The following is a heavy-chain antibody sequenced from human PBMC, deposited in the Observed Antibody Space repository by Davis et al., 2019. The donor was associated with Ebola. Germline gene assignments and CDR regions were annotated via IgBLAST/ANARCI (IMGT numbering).Heavy chain of an antibody. V-gene: IGHV4-34*01. Sequence: PSETLSLTCTVSGGSISSYYWSWIRQPPGKGLEWIGEINHSGSTNYNPSLKSRVTISVDTSKNQFSLKLSSVTAADTAVYYCASIYYDFWSGYHYYYMDVWGKGTTVTVSS. CDR3: ASIYYDFWSGYHYYYMDV. CDR2: INHSGST. D-gene: IGHD3-3*01. J-gene: IGHJ6*03. CDR1: GGSISSYY.